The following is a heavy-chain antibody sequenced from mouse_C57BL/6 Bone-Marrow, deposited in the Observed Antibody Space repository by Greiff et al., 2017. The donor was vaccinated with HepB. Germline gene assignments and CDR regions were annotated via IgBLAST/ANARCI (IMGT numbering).Heavy chain of an antibody. V-gene: IGHV1-81*01. CDR1: GYTFTSYG. CDR2: IYPRSGNT. CDR3: AGEAYGNYEGFAY. D-gene: IGHD2-1*01. J-gene: IGHJ3*01. Sequence: QVQLQQSGAELVRPGASVKLSCKASGYTFTSYGISWVKQRTGQGLEWIGEIYPRSGNTYYNEKFKGKATLTADKSSSTAYMQLRSLTSEDSAVYCCAGEAYGNYEGFAYWGQGTLVTVSA.